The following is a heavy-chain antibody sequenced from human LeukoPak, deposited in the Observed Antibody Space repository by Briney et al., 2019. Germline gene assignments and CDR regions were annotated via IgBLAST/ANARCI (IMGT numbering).Heavy chain of an antibody. CDR3: ARSMFLAYCGGDCYDYYFDY. J-gene: IGHJ4*02. V-gene: IGHV1-69*05. CDR2: IIPIFGTA. D-gene: IGHD2-21*02. Sequence: GASVTVSYKASGGTFSSYAIRWVRQAPGQGVEGMGGIIPIFGTANYAQKFQGRVTITTDESTSTAYMELSSLRSEDTAVYYCARSMFLAYCGGDCYDYYFDYWGQGTLVTVSS. CDR1: GGTFSSYA.